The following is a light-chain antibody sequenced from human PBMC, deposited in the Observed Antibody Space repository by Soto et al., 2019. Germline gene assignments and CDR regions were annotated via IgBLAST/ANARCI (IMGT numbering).Light chain of an antibody. CDR3: QQYYSTPLT. J-gene: IGKJ4*01. CDR1: QSVSSN. CDR2: GAS. Sequence: EIVMTQSPATLSVSPGERATISCRASQSVSSNLAWYQQKPGQAPRLLIYGASTRATGIPARFSGSGSGTEFTLTISSLQSEDFAVYYCQQYYSTPLTFGGGTKVDIK. V-gene: IGKV3-15*01.